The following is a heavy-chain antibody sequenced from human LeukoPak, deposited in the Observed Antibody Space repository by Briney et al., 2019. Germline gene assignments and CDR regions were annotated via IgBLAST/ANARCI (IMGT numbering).Heavy chain of an antibody. CDR3: ATSFLESWTFAY. Sequence: PGGSLRLSCAASGFTFSDYYMSWIRQAPGNGLEWVSYISSGGNTIYYADSVKGRFTISRDDAKNSLYLQMNSLRAEDTAVYYCATSFLESWTFAYWGQGTLVTVSS. CDR1: GFTFSDYY. D-gene: IGHD3-3*01. CDR2: ISSGGNTI. J-gene: IGHJ4*02. V-gene: IGHV3-11*01.